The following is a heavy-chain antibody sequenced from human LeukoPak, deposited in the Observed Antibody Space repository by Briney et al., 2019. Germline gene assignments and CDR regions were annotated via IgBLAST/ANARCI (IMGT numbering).Heavy chain of an antibody. CDR1: GFTFSSYA. V-gene: IGHV3-30*04. D-gene: IGHD6-19*01. J-gene: IGHJ4*02. CDR3: ARDEIVPSYSSCCDY. Sequence: PGRSLRLSCAASGFTFSSYAMHWVRQAPGKGLEWVAVISYDGSNKYYADSVKGRFTISRDNSKNTLYLQMNSLRAEDTAVYYCARDEIVPSYSSCCDYWGQGTLVTVSS. CDR2: ISYDGSNK.